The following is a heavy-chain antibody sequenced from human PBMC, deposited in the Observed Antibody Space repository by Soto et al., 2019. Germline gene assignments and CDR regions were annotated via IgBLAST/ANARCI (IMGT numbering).Heavy chain of an antibody. J-gene: IGHJ6*02. V-gene: IGHV4-31*03. CDR1: GGAISSGGYY. Sequence: SETLSLTCPVSGGAISSGGYYRSWIRQHPGKGLEWIGCLYYSGTTYYTPSLKSRVTISVETSKKQVSLKVSSVTAADTPLYYYARARVSECYGMDVVAQGTTVTVSS. D-gene: IGHD3-3*01. CDR2: LYYSGTT. CDR3: ARARVSECYGMDV.